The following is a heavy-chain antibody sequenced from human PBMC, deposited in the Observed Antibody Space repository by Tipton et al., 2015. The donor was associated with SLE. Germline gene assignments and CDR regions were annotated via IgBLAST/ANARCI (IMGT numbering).Heavy chain of an antibody. D-gene: IGHD4-17*01. CDR2: ISWNSGSI. Sequence: SLRLSCAASGFTFDDYAMHWVRQAPGKGLEWVSGISWNSGSIGYADSVKGRFTISRDNAKNSLYLQMNSLGAEDTALYYCAKDFGDYENYYYGMDVWGQGTTVTVSS. CDR1: GFTFDDYA. V-gene: IGHV3-9*01. CDR3: AKDFGDYENYYYGMDV. J-gene: IGHJ6*02.